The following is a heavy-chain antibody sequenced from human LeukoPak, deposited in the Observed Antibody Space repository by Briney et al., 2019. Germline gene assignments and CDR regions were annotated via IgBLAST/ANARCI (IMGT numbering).Heavy chain of an antibody. Sequence: PGGSLRLSCAASEFTFSSYSMNWVRQAPGKGLEWVSSISSSSSYIYYADSVKGRFTISRDNAKNSLYLQMNSLRAEDTAVYYCARVRYSSGASSYWGQGTLVTVSS. J-gene: IGHJ4*02. CDR2: ISSSSSYI. CDR3: ARVRYSSGASSY. CDR1: EFTFSSYS. V-gene: IGHV3-21*01. D-gene: IGHD6-19*01.